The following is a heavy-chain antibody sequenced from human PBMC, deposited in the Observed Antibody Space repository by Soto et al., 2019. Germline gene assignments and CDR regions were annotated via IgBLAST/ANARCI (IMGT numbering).Heavy chain of an antibody. CDR1: GDSVSSNSAA. D-gene: IGHD5-18*01. CDR3: ARGKSYGYSYGMGYYYGMDV. V-gene: IGHV6-1*01. Sequence: SQTLSLTCAISGDSVSSNSAAWNWIRQSPSRGLEWLGRTYYRSKWYNDYTVSVKSRITINPDTSKNQFSLQLNSVTPEDTVVYFCARGKSYGYSYGMGYYYGMDVWGQGTTVTVPS. J-gene: IGHJ6*02. CDR2: TYYRSKWYN.